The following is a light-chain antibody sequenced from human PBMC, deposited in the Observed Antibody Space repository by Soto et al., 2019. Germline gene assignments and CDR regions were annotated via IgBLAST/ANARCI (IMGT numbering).Light chain of an antibody. CDR3: QAWDSSTGV. J-gene: IGLJ2*01. Sequence: SYELTQPPSVSVSPGQTASITCSGDKLGDKFACWYQQKAGQSPVLVMYQDSKRPSGIPERFSGSNSGNTATLTISGTQAMDEADYYCQAWDSSTGVFGGGTKLTVL. CDR1: KLGDKF. CDR2: QDS. V-gene: IGLV3-1*01.